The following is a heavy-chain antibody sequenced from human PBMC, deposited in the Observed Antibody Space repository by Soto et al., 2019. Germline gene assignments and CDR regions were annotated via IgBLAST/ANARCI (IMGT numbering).Heavy chain of an antibody. Sequence: LLVESGGGFVQPGGSLRLSCVASGFTFSHAWMDWVRQAPGKGLEWVGRIKSIRDGETTNYAASVAGRFTISRDDSKNTLFLHVNSLKTEDTGVYYCTRLIAVAGTYYFDYWGQGTLVTVSS. CDR3: TRLIAVAGTYYFDY. D-gene: IGHD6-19*01. J-gene: IGHJ4*02. CDR1: GFTFSHAW. CDR2: IKSIRDGETT. V-gene: IGHV3-15*07.